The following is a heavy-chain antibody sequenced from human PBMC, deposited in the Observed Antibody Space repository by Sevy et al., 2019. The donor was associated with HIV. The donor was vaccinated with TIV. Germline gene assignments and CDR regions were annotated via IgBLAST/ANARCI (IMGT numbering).Heavy chain of an antibody. Sequence: SETQSLTCTVSGGSITSLYWNWIRQPPGKGLEWIANIYYNGHINYNPSLKSRVTLSLDTSKNQFSLRLSSVTAADTAMYYCAGGNAWGRGYSWGQGTLVTVSS. CDR3: AGGNAWGRGYS. CDR2: IYYNGHI. J-gene: IGHJ4*02. V-gene: IGHV4-59*08. D-gene: IGHD1-26*01. CDR1: GGSITSLY.